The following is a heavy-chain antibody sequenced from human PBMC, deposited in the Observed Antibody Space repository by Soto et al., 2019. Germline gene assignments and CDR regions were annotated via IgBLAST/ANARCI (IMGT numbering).Heavy chain of an antibody. J-gene: IGHJ3*02. Sequence: EVQLLESGGGLVQPGGSLRLSCAASGFTFSSYAMSWVRQAPGKGLEWVSAISGSGGSTYYADSVKGRFTISRDNSKNTLYLQMNSLRAEDTAVYYCAKAQLLTAIPIHDAFDIWGQGTMVTVSS. CDR2: ISGSGGST. D-gene: IGHD2-21*02. CDR3: AKAQLLTAIPIHDAFDI. V-gene: IGHV3-23*01. CDR1: GFTFSSYA.